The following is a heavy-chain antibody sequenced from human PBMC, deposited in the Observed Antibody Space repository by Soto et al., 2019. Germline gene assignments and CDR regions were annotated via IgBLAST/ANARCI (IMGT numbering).Heavy chain of an antibody. Sequence: QVQLVQSGAEVKKPGSSVKVSCKASGGTFSSYAISWVRQAPGQGLEWMGGIIPISETTNYAQKFQGRVTITADDSKSTAYMALSSLRSEDTAVYYCARSQGSSTSLEIYYYYYYGMDVWGQGTTVTVSS. CDR3: ARSQGSSTSLEIYYYYYYGMDV. D-gene: IGHD2-2*01. CDR2: IIPISETT. V-gene: IGHV1-69*01. CDR1: GGTFSSYA. J-gene: IGHJ6*02.